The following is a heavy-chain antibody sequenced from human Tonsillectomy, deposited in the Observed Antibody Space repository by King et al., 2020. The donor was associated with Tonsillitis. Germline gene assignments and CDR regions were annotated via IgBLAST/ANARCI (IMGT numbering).Heavy chain of an antibody. V-gene: IGHV1-69*12. CDR2: IIPIFDTP. D-gene: IGHD2-15*01. J-gene: IGHJ3*02. CDR3: ARALGRGHCSGFDAFDI. Sequence: VQLVQSGAEVKKPGSSVKVSCKASGGTFSSYAISWVRQAPGQGLEWMGGIIPIFDTPNYAQKFQGRVTITADESTSTANMELSSLRSEDTAVYYCARALGRGHCSGFDAFDIWGQGTVVTVSS. CDR1: GGTFSSYA.